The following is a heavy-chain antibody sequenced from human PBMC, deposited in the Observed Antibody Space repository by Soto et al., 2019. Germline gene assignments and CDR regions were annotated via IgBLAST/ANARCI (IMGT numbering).Heavy chain of an antibody. CDR2: IWYDGSNK. V-gene: IGHV3-33*01. D-gene: IGHD3-3*01. J-gene: IGHJ6*02. CDR1: GFSFSSYG. Sequence: PGGSLRLSCAASGFSFSSYGMHWVRQAPGKGLEWVAVIWYDGSNKYYADSVKGRFTISRDNSKNTLYLQMNSLRAEDTAVYYCARDFGITIFGVVMNYGMDVWGQGTTVTVSS. CDR3: ARDFGITIFGVVMNYGMDV.